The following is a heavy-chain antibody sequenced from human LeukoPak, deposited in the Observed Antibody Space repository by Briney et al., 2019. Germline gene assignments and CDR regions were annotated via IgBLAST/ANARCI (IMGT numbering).Heavy chain of an antibody. D-gene: IGHD6-13*01. Sequence: GGSLSLSCAASGFTFSNDWMSWVRQAPGKGLEWVANIKEDGSEKNYVNSVKGRFTISRENARTPLYLQMNSPRAEDTAVYYCASGRQLGYWGQGTLVTVSS. CDR1: GFTFSNDW. J-gene: IGHJ4*02. V-gene: IGHV3-7*01. CDR2: IKEDGSEK. CDR3: ASGRQLGY.